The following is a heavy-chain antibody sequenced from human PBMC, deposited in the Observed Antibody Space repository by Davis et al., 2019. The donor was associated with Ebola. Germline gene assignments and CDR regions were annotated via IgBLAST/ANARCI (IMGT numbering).Heavy chain of an antibody. J-gene: IGHJ4*02. CDR2: IYYSGST. V-gene: IGHV4-59*01. CDR1: GGSISSYY. Sequence: SETLSLTCTVSGGSISSYYWNWIRQPPGKGLEWIGYIYYSGSTNYNPSLKSRVTISVDTSKNQFSLKLSSVSAADTAVYYCARAISGYSSGWTYHFDYWGQGTLVTVSS. CDR3: ARAISGYSSGWTYHFDY. D-gene: IGHD6-19*01.